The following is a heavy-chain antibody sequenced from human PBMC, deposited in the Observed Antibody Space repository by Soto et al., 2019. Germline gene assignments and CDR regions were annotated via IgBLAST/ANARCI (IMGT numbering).Heavy chain of an antibody. CDR1: GGSISSGGYY. Sequence: SETLSLTCTVSGGSISSGGYYWSWIRQHPGKGLEWIGYIYYSGSTYYNPSLKSRVTISVDTSKNQFSLKLSSVTAADTAVYYCARDPVPRGYFDHWGQGTLVTVSS. D-gene: IGHD3-10*01. J-gene: IGHJ4*02. CDR3: ARDPVPRGYFDH. V-gene: IGHV4-31*03. CDR2: IYYSGST.